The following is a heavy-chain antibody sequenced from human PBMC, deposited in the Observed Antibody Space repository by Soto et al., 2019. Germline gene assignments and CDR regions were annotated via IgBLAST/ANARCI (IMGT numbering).Heavy chain of an antibody. CDR2: VAYDGSNT. D-gene: IGHD3-22*01. J-gene: IGHJ5*01. CDR3: ARWVGGSMYDNSGKYDS. Sequence: QVQLVESGGGVVQPGRSLRLTCAASGFTFSSNGMHWVRQAPGKGLEWVALVAYDGSNTYYGDSVRGRFTISRDNSENTLYLQKNSLRAEDTAVYYCARWVGGSMYDNSGKYDSWGQGTLVTVSS. CDR1: GFTFSSNG. V-gene: IGHV3-30*03.